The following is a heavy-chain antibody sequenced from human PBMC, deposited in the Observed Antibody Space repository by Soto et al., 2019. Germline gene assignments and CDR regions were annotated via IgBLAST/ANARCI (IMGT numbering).Heavy chain of an antibody. CDR2: IYYSGST. J-gene: IGHJ6*02. V-gene: IGHV4-30-4*01. CDR3: ARGQGEPSGDYLPYYYYGMDV. Sequence: KSSETLSLTCTVSGGSISSGDYYWSWIRQPPGKGLEWIGYIYYSGSTYYNPSLKSRVTISVDTSKNQFSLKLSSVTAADTAVYYCARGQGEPSGDYLPYYYYGMDVWGQGTTVTVSS. CDR1: GGSISSGDYY. D-gene: IGHD4-17*01.